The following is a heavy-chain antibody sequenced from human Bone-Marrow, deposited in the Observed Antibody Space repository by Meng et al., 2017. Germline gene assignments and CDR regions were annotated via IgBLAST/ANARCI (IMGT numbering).Heavy chain of an antibody. D-gene: IGHD6-13*01. J-gene: IGHJ4*02. CDR3: AKNRGFSSTWSPLDS. Sequence: GESLKISCAASVFTFSDHYMDWVRQAPGKGLDWLGRIRDKRNSYTKEYAASVKGRFTISRDDSKNSLYLQMNSLQTEDTAVYFCAKNRGFSSTWSPLDSWGQGTLVTVSS. CDR1: VFTFSDHY. CDR2: IRDKRNSYTK. V-gene: IGHV3-72*01.